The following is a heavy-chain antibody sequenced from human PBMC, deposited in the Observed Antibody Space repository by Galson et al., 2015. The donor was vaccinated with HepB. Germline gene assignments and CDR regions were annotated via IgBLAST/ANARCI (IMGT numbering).Heavy chain of an antibody. CDR3: ARDSRARDFWSGYDWFDP. Sequence: SLRLSCAASRFIFSNYNMNWVRQPPGKGLEWVSSISSNGDYTYYADSVRGRFTISRDNAKNSVYLQMSSLRVEDTALYYCARDSRARDFWSGYDWFDPWGQGTLVTVSS. CDR2: ISSNGDYT. J-gene: IGHJ5*02. V-gene: IGHV3-21*01. CDR1: RFIFSNYN. D-gene: IGHD3-3*01.